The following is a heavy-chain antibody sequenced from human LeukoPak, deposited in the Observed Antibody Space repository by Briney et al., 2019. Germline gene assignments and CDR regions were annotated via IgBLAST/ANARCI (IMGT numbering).Heavy chain of an antibody. V-gene: IGHV3-7*01. CDR1: GFTFSSYW. Sequence: GGSLRLSCAASGFTFSSYWMSWVRQAPGKGLEWVANIKQDGSEKYYVDSVKGRFTVSRDNAKNSLYLQMNSLRAEDTAVYYCARAWDYYGSGSYYESGDYYYGMDVWGQGTTVTVSS. J-gene: IGHJ6*02. CDR3: ARAWDYYGSGSYYESGDYYYGMDV. D-gene: IGHD3-10*01. CDR2: IKQDGSEK.